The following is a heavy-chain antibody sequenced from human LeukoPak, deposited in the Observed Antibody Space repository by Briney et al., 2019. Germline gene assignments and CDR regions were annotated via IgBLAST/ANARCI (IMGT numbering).Heavy chain of an antibody. J-gene: IGHJ4*02. V-gene: IGHV3-23*01. CDR1: GFTFSSYA. D-gene: IGHD6-19*01. CDR3: AKSPILAVAGCIDY. CDR2: ISGSGGST. Sequence: PGGSLRLSCAASGFTFSSYAMSWVRQAPGKGLEWVSAISGSGGSTYYADSVKGRFTISRDNSKNTLYLQMNSLRAEDTAVYYCAKSPILAVAGCIDYWGQGTLVTVSS.